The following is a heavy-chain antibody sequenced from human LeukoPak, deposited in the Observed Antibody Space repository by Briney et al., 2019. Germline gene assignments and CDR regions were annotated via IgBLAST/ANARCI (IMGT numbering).Heavy chain of an antibody. CDR3: ARAREDWN. D-gene: IGHD1-26*01. Sequence: GGSLRLSCAASGFTFSSYSMNWVRQAPGKGLEWVSYISSSSSTIYHADSVKGRFTISRDNAKNSLYLQMNSLRAEDTAVYYCARAREDWNWGQGTLVTVSS. V-gene: IGHV3-48*01. J-gene: IGHJ4*02. CDR1: GFTFSSYS. CDR2: ISSSSSTI.